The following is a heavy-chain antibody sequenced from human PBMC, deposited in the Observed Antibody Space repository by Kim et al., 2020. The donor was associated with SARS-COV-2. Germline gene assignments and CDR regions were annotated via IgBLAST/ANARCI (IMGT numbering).Heavy chain of an antibody. V-gene: IGHV4-31*02. D-gene: IGHD1-26*01. Sequence: NPSRKSRVTISVDTSTNQFSLKLSSVTAADTAVYYWARDYGGSYSRYFDYWGQGTLVTVSS. CDR3: ARDYGGSYSRYFDY. J-gene: IGHJ4*02.